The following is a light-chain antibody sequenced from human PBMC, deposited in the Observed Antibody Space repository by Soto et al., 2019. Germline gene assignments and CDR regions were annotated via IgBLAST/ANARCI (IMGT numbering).Light chain of an antibody. J-gene: IGKJ4*01. V-gene: IGKV1-27*01. CDR2: AAS. Sequence: DIQMTQSPSSLSASVGDRVTITCRASQAISNYLAWYQQKPGKVPKLLIYAASTLQSGVPSRFSGSGSGTDFTLTISSLQPEYVASYYCQKYDSVPLTFGGGTKVEIK. CDR1: QAISNY. CDR3: QKYDSVPLT.